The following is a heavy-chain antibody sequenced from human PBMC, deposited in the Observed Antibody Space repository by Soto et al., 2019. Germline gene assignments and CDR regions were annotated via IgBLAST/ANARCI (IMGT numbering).Heavy chain of an antibody. CDR1: GFDLLTSG. CDR2: IWYDGSNK. CDR3: AGGYSCSPPED. V-gene: IGHV3-33*01. J-gene: IGHJ4*02. D-gene: IGHD5-12*01. Sequence: QVQLEESGGDVVQPGRSLRLSCATSGFDLLTSGIHWVRQSPGKGLEWVAVIWYDGSNKYFADFVKGRCTISRDLSKNTVFLEMNSLRTEDTAVYYWAGGYSCSPPEDWGQGTLVTVSS.